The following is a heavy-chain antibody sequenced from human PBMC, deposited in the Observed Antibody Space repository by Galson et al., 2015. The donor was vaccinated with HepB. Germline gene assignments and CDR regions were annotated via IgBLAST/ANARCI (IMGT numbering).Heavy chain of an antibody. V-gene: IGHV3-30-3*01. CDR1: GFTFSSYA. J-gene: IGHJ5*02. Sequence: SLRLSCAASGFTFSSYAMHWVRQAPGKGLEWVAVISYDGSNKYYADSVKGRFTISRDNSKNTLYLQMNSLRAEDTAVYYCARESGGRYCSSTSCYSPHWFDPWGQGTLVTVSS. CDR3: ARESGGRYCSSTSCYSPHWFDP. D-gene: IGHD2-2*02. CDR2: ISYDGSNK.